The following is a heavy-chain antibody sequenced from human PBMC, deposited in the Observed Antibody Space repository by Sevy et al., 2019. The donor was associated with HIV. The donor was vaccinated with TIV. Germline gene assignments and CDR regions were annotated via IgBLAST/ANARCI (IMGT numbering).Heavy chain of an antibody. V-gene: IGHV3-21*01. D-gene: IGHD5-18*01. Sequence: GGSLRLSCAASGFTFSRYSMDWFRQAPGKGLEWVSSISSSSSYIYYADSVKGRFTISRDNAKNSLYLQMNSLRAEDTAVYYCAREPPSYGYDYWGQGTLVTVSS. J-gene: IGHJ4*02. CDR2: ISSSSSYI. CDR1: GFTFSRYS. CDR3: AREPPSYGYDY.